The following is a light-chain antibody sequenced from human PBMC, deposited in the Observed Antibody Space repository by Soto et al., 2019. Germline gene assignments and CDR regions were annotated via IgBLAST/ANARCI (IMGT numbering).Light chain of an antibody. CDR2: DAS. CDR3: QHRSGGPAIS. V-gene: IGKV3-11*01. J-gene: IGKJ5*01. Sequence: VLTQSPVTLSLSPWESGPLXSTPSQNFNTYLAWYQQKPGLPLRLLIFDASDRATGVPPRFSGSGSGTDFTLTINSLEPEDFAVYYCQHRSGGPAISFGQGTRLEIK. CDR1: QNFNTY.